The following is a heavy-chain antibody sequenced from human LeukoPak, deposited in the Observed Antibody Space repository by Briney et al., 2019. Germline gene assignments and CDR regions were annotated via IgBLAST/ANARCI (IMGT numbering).Heavy chain of an antibody. CDR3: ARDADGGWTPKDAFDI. D-gene: IGHD6-19*01. CDR2: TYYRSKWYN. Sequence: SQTLSLTCAISGDSFSSNSAAWNWLRQSPSRGLEWLGRTYYRSKWYNDYAVSVKSRITINPDTSKNQFSLQLNSVTPEDTAVYYCARDADGGWTPKDAFDIWGQGTVVTVSS. CDR1: GDSFSSNSAA. V-gene: IGHV6-1*01. J-gene: IGHJ3*02.